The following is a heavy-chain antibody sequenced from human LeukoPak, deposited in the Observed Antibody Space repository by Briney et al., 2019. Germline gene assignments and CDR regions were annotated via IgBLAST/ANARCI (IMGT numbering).Heavy chain of an antibody. CDR1: GGSFSGYY. Sequence: PSETLSLTCAVYGGSFSGYYWGWIRQPPGKGLEWIGSIYHSGSTYYNPSLKSRVTISVDTSKNQFSLKLSSVTAADTAVYYCASTIAAAANFDYWGQGTLVTVSS. CDR2: IYHSGST. J-gene: IGHJ4*02. D-gene: IGHD6-13*01. CDR3: ASTIAAAANFDY. V-gene: IGHV4-38-2*01.